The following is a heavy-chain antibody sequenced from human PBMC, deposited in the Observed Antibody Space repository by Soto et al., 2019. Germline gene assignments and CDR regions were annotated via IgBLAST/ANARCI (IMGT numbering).Heavy chain of an antibody. CDR1: GFTFSSYS. CDR3: ARLRPYDSSLDAFDI. D-gene: IGHD3-22*01. J-gene: IGHJ3*02. Sequence: VGSLRLSCAASGFTFSSYSMNWVRQAPGKGLEWVSSISSSSNYIYYADSVKGRFTISRDNAKKSLYLQMNSLRAEDTAVYYCARLRPYDSSLDAFDIWGQGTMVTVSS. CDR2: ISSSSNYI. V-gene: IGHV3-21*01.